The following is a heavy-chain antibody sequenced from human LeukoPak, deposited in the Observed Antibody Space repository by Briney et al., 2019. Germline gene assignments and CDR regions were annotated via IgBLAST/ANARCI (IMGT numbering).Heavy chain of an antibody. Sequence: GGSLRLSCAASGFTLSSYWMSWVRQAPGKGLEWVANIKQDGSEKYYVDSVKGRFTISRDNAKNSLYLQMNSLRAEDTAVYYCARLRVFDYWGQGTLVTVSS. CDR3: ARLRVFDY. V-gene: IGHV3-7*01. CDR2: IKQDGSEK. CDR1: GFTLSSYW. D-gene: IGHD4-17*01. J-gene: IGHJ4*02.